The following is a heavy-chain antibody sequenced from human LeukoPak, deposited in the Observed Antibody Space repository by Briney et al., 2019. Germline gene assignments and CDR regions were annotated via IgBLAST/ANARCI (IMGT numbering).Heavy chain of an antibody. V-gene: IGHV3-21*04. Sequence: GGSLRLSCAASGFTFSSYSMNWVRQAPGKGLEWVSSISSSSSYIYYADSVKGRFTIFRDNSKKTLYLQMNSLRADDTAVYYCAKDARWLAPGTFDIWGQGTMVTVS. CDR2: ISSSSSYI. J-gene: IGHJ3*02. CDR1: GFTFSSYS. D-gene: IGHD6-19*01. CDR3: AKDARWLAPGTFDI.